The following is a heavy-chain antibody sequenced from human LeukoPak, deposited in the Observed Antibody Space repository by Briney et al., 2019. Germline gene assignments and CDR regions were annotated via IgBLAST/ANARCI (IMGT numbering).Heavy chain of an antibody. V-gene: IGHV3-23*01. CDR1: GFTFSSYG. J-gene: IGHJ3*02. Sequence: GGSLRLSCAASGFTFSSYGMHWVRQAPGKGLEWVSAISGSGGSTYYADSVKGRFTISRDNSKNTLYLQMNSLRAEDTAVYYCARATVTRNDAFDIWGQGTMVTVSS. D-gene: IGHD4-17*01. CDR3: ARATVTRNDAFDI. CDR2: ISGSGGST.